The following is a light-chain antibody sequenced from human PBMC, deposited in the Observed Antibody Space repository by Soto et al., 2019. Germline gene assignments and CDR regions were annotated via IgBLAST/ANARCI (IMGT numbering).Light chain of an antibody. V-gene: IGLV2-14*01. CDR3: SSFTSRLTFV. CDR1: LSDVGAYNY. CDR2: EVT. Sequence: QSALTQPSSFSGSPGQSIAISCTGTLSDVGAYNYVSWYQQHPGKAPKLMISEVTNRPSGVSDRFSGSKSGNTASLTISGLQAEDEADYYCSSFTSRLTFVFGTRTKVTVL. J-gene: IGLJ1*01.